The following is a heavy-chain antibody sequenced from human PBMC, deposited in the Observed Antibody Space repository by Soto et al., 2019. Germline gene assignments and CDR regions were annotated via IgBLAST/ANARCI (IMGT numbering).Heavy chain of an antibody. CDR3: ARGTFGVVKD. D-gene: IGHD3-3*01. V-gene: IGHV4-59*01. J-gene: IGHJ4*02. CDR2: MYYSGST. Sequence: QVQLQESGPGLVKPSETLSLTCTVSGGSISSYYWSWIRQSPGKGLEWIGYMYYSGSTNYNPSLKRRVTISIDTSRKQFSLKLSSVNAADTAVYYCARGTFGVVKDWGQGTLVTVSS. CDR1: GGSISSYY.